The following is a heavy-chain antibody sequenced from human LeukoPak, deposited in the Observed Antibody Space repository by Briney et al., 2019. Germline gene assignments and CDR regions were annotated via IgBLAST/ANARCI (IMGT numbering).Heavy chain of an antibody. Sequence: GGSLRLSCAASGFTFSSYWMHWVRHTPGKGLVWVSSISSSSSYIYYADSVKGRFTISRDNAKNSLYLQMNSLRAEDTAVYYCARTYYDFWSGYYGWEFYYYMDVWGKGTTVTVSS. CDR2: ISSSSSYI. V-gene: IGHV3-21*01. CDR1: GFTFSSYW. D-gene: IGHD3-3*01. J-gene: IGHJ6*03. CDR3: ARTYYDFWSGYYGWEFYYYMDV.